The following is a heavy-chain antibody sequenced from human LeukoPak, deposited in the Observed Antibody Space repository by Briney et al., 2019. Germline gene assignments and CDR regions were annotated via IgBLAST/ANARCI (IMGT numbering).Heavy chain of an antibody. V-gene: IGHV1-18*01. CDR1: GYTFTSYG. CDR2: ISAYNGNT. D-gene: IGHD3-22*01. CDR3: ARVPGNYYDSSGYRLGFDY. Sequence: GASVKVSCKASGYTFTSYGISWVRQAPGQGLEWMGWISAYNGNTSYAQKFQGRVTMTRDTSTSTVYMELSSLRSEDTAVYYCARVPGNYYDSSGYRLGFDYWGQGTLVTVSS. J-gene: IGHJ4*02.